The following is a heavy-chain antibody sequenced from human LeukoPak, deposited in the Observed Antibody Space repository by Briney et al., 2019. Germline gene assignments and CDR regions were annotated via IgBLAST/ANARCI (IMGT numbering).Heavy chain of an antibody. CDR2: ILGSGGST. CDR3: AKWGDYDVLTGYYVPDY. CDR1: GFTFSNYA. D-gene: IGHD3-9*01. J-gene: IGHJ4*02. V-gene: IGHV3-23*01. Sequence: GGSLRLSCAASGFTFSNYAMSWVRQPPGKGLEWVSAILGSGGSTYYADSVKGRFTVSRDNSKSTLYLQMNSLRAEDTALYYCAKWGDYDVLTGYYVPDYWGQGTLVTVSS.